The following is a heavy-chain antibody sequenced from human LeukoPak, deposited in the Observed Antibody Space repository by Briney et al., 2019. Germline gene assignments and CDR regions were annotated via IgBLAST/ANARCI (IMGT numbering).Heavy chain of an antibody. V-gene: IGHV3-30*03. D-gene: IGHD6-19*01. CDR1: GFTFSSYG. CDR3: AREVAVAGTNY. CDR2: ISYDGSNK. J-gene: IGHJ4*02. Sequence: GGSLRLSCAASGFTFSSYGMHWVRQAPGKGLEWVAVISYDGSNKYYADSVKGRFTISRDNSKNTLYLQMNSLRAEDTAVYYCAREVAVAGTNYWGQGTLVTVSS.